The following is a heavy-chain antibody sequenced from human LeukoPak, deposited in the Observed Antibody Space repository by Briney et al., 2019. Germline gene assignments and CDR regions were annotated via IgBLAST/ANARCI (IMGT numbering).Heavy chain of an antibody. D-gene: IGHD1-26*01. CDR1: GGSINNYY. V-gene: IGHV4-59*01. CDR2: IYNKGGT. J-gene: IGHJ4*02. CDR3: AYSATYYYFDY. Sequence: SETLSLTCNVSGGSINNYYWSWIRQPPGKGLEWIGYIYNKGGTNYSPSLKSRVTISVDTSKNQFSLMLSSVAAADTAIYYCAYSATYYYFDYWGQGALVTASS.